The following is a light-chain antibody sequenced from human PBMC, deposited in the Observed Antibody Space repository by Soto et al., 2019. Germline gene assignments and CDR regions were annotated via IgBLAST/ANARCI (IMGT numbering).Light chain of an antibody. CDR1: QSVIMY. CDR3: QQYNNWPRRT. J-gene: IGKJ5*01. V-gene: IGKV3-11*01. Sequence: EIVLTQSPATLPLSPGERATLFXRASQSVIMYLSWYQQKSGQXTRLLXXDEXNRATAIPARFSGSGSGKEFTLTISSLQSEDFAVYYCQQYNNWPRRTFGQGTRLEIK. CDR2: DEX.